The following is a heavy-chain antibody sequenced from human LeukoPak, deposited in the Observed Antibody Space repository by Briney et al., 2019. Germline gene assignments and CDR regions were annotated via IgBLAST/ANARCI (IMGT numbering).Heavy chain of an antibody. D-gene: IGHD3-22*01. CDR2: IYHSGST. J-gene: IGHJ4*02. CDR1: GGSISSGGYS. Sequence: SQTLSLTCAVSGGSISSGGYSWSWIRQPPGKGLEWIGYIYHSGSTYYNPSLKSRVTISVDRSKNQFSLQLSSVTAADTAVYYCARGGYYDDSSGPTCPFDYWGQGTLVTVSS. CDR3: ARGGYYDDSSGPTCPFDY. V-gene: IGHV4-30-2*01.